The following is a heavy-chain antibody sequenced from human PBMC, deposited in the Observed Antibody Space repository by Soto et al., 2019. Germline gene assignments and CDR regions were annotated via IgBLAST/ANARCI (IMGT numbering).Heavy chain of an antibody. J-gene: IGHJ4*02. CDR1: GFTFSSYA. D-gene: IGHD5-12*01. CDR2: ISYDGSNK. Sequence: GGSLRLSCAASGFTFSSYAMHWVRQAPGKGLEWVAVISYDGSNKYYADSVKGRFTISRDNSKNTLYLQMNSLRAEDTAVYYCARSRDGYNLLDYWGQGTLVTVSS. V-gene: IGHV3-30-3*01. CDR3: ARSRDGYNLLDY.